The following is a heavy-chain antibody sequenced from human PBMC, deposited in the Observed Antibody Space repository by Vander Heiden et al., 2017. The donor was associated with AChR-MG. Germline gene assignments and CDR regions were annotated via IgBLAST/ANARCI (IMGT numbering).Heavy chain of an antibody. CDR2: INHSGST. CDR1: GGSFSGYY. CDR3: ARPRLRYSSHYYMDV. Sequence: QVQLQQWGAGLLKPSETLSLTCAVYGGSFSGYYWSWIRQPPGKGLEWIGEINHSGSTNYNPSLKSRVTISVDTSKNQFSLKLSSVTAADTAVYYCARPRLRYSSHYYMDVWGKGTTVTVSS. D-gene: IGHD3-9*01. J-gene: IGHJ6*03. V-gene: IGHV4-34*01.